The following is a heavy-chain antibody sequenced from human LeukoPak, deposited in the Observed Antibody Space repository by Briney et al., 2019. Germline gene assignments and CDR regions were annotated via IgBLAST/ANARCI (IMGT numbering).Heavy chain of an antibody. D-gene: IGHD3-22*01. Sequence: GGSLRLSCAASGFSFSSYTMHWVRQAPGKGLEWVAVVSYDENNKYYADSVKGRFTISRDNSKNTLYLQMNSLRAEDTAVYYCAKDPSAYYYDSSGHDYWGQGTLVTVSS. CDR3: AKDPSAYYYDSSGHDY. J-gene: IGHJ4*02. V-gene: IGHV3-30*04. CDR2: VSYDENNK. CDR1: GFSFSSYT.